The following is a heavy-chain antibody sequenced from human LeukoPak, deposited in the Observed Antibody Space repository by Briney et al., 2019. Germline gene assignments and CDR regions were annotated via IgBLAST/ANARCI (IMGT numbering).Heavy chain of an antibody. D-gene: IGHD6-19*01. CDR2: IKPDSGAT. V-gene: IGHV1-2*02. Sequence: ASVKVSCKASGYTFTVHYMHWLRQAPGQGLEWMGWIKPDSGATNFAQNFQGRVTMTSDTSINTAYMELSSLTSDDTAMYYCARAIAVAGTFAFDYWGQGTLVTVSS. CDR3: ARAIAVAGTFAFDY. CDR1: GYTFTVHY. J-gene: IGHJ4*02.